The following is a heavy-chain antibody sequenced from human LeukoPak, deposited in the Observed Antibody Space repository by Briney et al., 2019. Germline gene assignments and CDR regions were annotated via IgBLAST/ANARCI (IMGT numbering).Heavy chain of an antibody. D-gene: IGHD3-10*01. Sequence: GSLRLSCAASGFTFSNAWMSWVRQAPGKGLEWVGRIKSKTDGGTTDYAAPVKGRFTISRDDSKNTLYLQMNSLKTEDTAVYYCTTERLLWFGELWGAFDIWGQGTMVTVSS. V-gene: IGHV3-15*01. J-gene: IGHJ3*02. CDR1: GFTFSNAW. CDR2: IKSKTDGGTT. CDR3: TTERLLWFGELWGAFDI.